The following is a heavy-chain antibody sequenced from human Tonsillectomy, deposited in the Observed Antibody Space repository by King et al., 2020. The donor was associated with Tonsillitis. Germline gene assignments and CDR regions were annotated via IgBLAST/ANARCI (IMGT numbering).Heavy chain of an antibody. Sequence: TLKESGPALWKPTQTLTLTCTFSGFSLRNSGMCVSWYRDPPGKALESLALIVWDVDKNYITSLKTRLTISKDTSKNQVVLTMTNMDPVDTATYYCARINNDFWSGYADYWGRGTLVTVSS. D-gene: IGHD3-3*01. V-gene: IGHV2-70*01. CDR2: IVWDVDK. CDR1: GFSLRNSGMC. CDR3: ARINNDFWSGYADY. J-gene: IGHJ4*02.